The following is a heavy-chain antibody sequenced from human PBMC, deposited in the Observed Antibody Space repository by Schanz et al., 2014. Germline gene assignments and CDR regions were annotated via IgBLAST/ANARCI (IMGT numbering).Heavy chain of an antibody. J-gene: IGHJ3*02. CDR2: IYYTGTT. D-gene: IGHD4-4*01. CDR3: ARRDNYLSAFDI. CDR1: GASISGSSDY. V-gene: IGHV4-39*01. Sequence: QLQLQESGPGLVKPSETLSLTCTVSGASISGSSDYWGWIRQSPGKGLEWIGNIYYTGTTYYNPPHKSRVSISVDTSKNQVSRKLPSVTAADTAVFYCARRDNYLSAFDIWGQGTMVTVSS.